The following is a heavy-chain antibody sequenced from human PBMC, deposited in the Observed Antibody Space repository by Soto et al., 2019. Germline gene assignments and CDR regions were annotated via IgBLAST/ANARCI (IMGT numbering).Heavy chain of an antibody. CDR3: ARDTYYYDSSDHFSADAFDI. V-gene: IGHV3-74*01. CDR2: ISNDGSST. Sequence: EVQLVESGGGLVQPGGSLRLSCAASGFTSSRYWIHWVRQAPGKGLVWVSRISNDGSSTNYADSVKGRFTISRDNAKNTVYLQMNSLRAEDTAVYYCARDTYYYDSSDHFSADAFDIWGQGTMVTVSS. D-gene: IGHD3-22*01. CDR1: GFTSSRYW. J-gene: IGHJ3*02.